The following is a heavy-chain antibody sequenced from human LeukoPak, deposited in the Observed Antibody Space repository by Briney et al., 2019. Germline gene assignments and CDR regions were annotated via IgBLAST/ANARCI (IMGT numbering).Heavy chain of an antibody. J-gene: IGHJ4*02. V-gene: IGHV3-30-3*02. CDR3: AKLSSGARGSFDFDC. CDR2: ISYDGSNK. D-gene: IGHD6-19*01. CDR1: GFTFSSYA. Sequence: PGRSLRLSCAASGFTFSSYAMHWVRQAPGKGLEWVAVISYDGSNKYYADSVKGRFTISRDNSKNTLYLQMNSLRAEDTAVYYCAKLSSGARGSFDFDCWGQGTLVTVSS.